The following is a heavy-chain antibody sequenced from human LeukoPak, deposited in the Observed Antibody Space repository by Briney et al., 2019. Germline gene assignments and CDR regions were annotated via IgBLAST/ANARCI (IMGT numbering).Heavy chain of an antibody. CDR3: ARENRGYSYGSIDY. CDR2: IIPIFGTA. Sequence: SVKVSCKASGGTFSSYAISWVRQAPGQGLEWMGGIIPIFGTANYAQKFQGRVTITTDESTSTAYMELSSLRSEDTAVYYCARENRGYSYGSIDYWGQGTLVTVSS. D-gene: IGHD5-18*01. V-gene: IGHV1-69*05. J-gene: IGHJ4*02. CDR1: GGTFSSYA.